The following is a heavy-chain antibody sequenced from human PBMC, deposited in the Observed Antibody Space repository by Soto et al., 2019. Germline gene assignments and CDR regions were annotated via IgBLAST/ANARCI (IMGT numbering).Heavy chain of an antibody. CDR2: IYSGGST. Sequence: EVQLVESGGGLVQPGGSLRLSCAASGFTVSSNYMSWVRQAPGKGLEWVSVIYSGGSTYYADSVKGRFTISRDNSKNTLYLQMNSLRAEDTAVYYCARVASLYVATIPYFDYWGQGTLVTVSS. CDR1: GFTVSSNY. CDR3: ARVASLYVATIPYFDY. V-gene: IGHV3-66*01. J-gene: IGHJ4*02. D-gene: IGHD5-12*01.